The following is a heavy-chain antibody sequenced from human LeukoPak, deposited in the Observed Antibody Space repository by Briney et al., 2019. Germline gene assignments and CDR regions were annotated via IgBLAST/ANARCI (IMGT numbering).Heavy chain of an antibody. V-gene: IGHV1-46*01. CDR2: INPSGGST. CDR3: ARALYCRGSSCYSSASDY. J-gene: IGHJ4*02. D-gene: IGHD2-15*01. Sequence: ASVKVSCKTSGYTFTSYYFHWVRQAPGQGLEWMGIINPSGGSTSYAQKFQGRVTMTRDTSTSTVYMELSSLSSEDTAVYYCARALYCRGSSCYSSASDYWGQGTLVTVSS. CDR1: GYTFTSYY.